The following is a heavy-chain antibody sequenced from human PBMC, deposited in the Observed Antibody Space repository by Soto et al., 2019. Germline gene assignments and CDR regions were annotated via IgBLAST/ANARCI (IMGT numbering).Heavy chain of an antibody. Sequence: GESLKISCAASGFTFSDYYISWIRQAPGKGLEWVSYISSSSSSYTNYADSVKGRFTISRDNAENSLYLQMNSLRAEDTAVYYCARGGPPVAGREGFDYWGQGTLVTVSS. CDR2: ISSSSSSYT. J-gene: IGHJ4*02. CDR1: GFTFSDYY. V-gene: IGHV3-11*06. D-gene: IGHD6-19*01. CDR3: ARGGPPVAGREGFDY.